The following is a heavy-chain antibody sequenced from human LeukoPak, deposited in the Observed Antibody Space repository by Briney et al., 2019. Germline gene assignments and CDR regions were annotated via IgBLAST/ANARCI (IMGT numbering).Heavy chain of an antibody. CDR3: ARGQKYTYGYTVTELGSRYFDY. CDR2: IYYSGST. Sequence: SETLSLTCTVSGDSISSSSYYWGWIRQPPGKGLEWIGTIYYSGSTYYNPSLKSRVTISVDTSKNQFSLKLTSVTAADTAVYYCARGQKYTYGYTVTELGSRYFDYWGQGTLVTVSS. D-gene: IGHD5-18*01. V-gene: IGHV4-39*07. CDR1: GDSISSSSYY. J-gene: IGHJ4*02.